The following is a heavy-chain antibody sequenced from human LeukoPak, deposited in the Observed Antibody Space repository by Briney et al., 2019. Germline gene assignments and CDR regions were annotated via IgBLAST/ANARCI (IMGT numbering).Heavy chain of an antibody. CDR2: VYNGGDT. CDR3: ARSSGASGWYFDY. J-gene: IGHJ4*02. D-gene: IGHD6-19*01. V-gene: IGHV4-59*12. CDR1: GGSTSSDY. Sequence: PSETLSLTCTVSGGSTSSDYWSWIRQSPGKGLEWVGYVYNGGDTGKNPSLKSRVTILLDTSKNQFSLKLSSVTAADTAVYYCARSSGASGWYFDYWGQGTLVTVSS.